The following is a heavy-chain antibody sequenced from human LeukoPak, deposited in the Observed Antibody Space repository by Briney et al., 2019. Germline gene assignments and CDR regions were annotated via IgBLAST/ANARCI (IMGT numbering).Heavy chain of an antibody. CDR3: AKGLAASRVYYFDY. Sequence: GGSLRLSCAVSGITLSNYGMSWVRQAPGKGLEWVAGISGSGGTTNYADSVKGRFTISRDNPKNTLFLHMNSLRAEDTAVYYCAKGLAASRVYYFDYWGQGTLVTVSS. CDR1: GITLSNYG. J-gene: IGHJ4*02. V-gene: IGHV3-23*01. D-gene: IGHD6-6*01. CDR2: ISGSGGTT.